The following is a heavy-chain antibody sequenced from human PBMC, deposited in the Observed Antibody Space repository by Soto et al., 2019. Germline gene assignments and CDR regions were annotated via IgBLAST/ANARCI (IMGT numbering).Heavy chain of an antibody. V-gene: IGHV4-59*08. Sequence: QVQLQESGPGLVQPSETLSLTCTVSGGSMTGYYWSWVRQTPEKGLEWIVNIFYGGSTTHNPSLKSRATISVDTFRNQFSPKLTSVTATDTAVYYCARHVGKWGFDYWGQGTLVTVSS. CDR2: IFYGGST. D-gene: IGHD1-26*01. CDR1: GGSMTGYY. CDR3: ARHVGKWGFDY. J-gene: IGHJ4*02.